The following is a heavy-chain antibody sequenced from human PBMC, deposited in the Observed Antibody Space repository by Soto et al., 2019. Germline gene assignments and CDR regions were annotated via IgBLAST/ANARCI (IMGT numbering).Heavy chain of an antibody. Sequence: QVQLQESGPGLVKPSQTLSLTCTVSGGSMSSGDYYWSWIRQPPGKGLEWIGYIYYSGSTYYNPSLKSRVTISVDTSKNQFSLKLSSVTAADTAVYYCARGLRRIAAAGRLHPWGQGTLVTVSS. J-gene: IGHJ5*02. CDR1: GGSMSSGDYY. V-gene: IGHV4-30-4*01. CDR2: IYYSGST. CDR3: ARGLRRIAAAGRLHP. D-gene: IGHD6-13*01.